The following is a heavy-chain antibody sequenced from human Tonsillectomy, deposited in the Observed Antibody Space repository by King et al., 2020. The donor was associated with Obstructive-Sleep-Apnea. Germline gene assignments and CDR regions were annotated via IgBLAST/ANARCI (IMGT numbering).Heavy chain of an antibody. J-gene: IGHJ4*02. CDR1: GYTLTELS. D-gene: IGHD6-13*01. CDR2: FDPEDGET. Sequence: VQLVESGTEVKKPGASVKVSCKVSGYTLTELSMHWVRQAPGKGLEWMGGFDPEDGETIYAQKFQGRVTMTEDTSTDTAYMELSSLRSEDTAVYYCATYQTYSSHRALHYWGQGTLVTVSS. CDR3: ATYQTYSSHRALHY. V-gene: IGHV1-24*01.